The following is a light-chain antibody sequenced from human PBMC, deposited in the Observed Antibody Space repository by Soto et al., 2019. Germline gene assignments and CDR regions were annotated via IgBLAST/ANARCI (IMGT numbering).Light chain of an antibody. CDR3: QQYHNLFT. CDR2: RAS. CDR1: HYVYSN. J-gene: IGKJ1*01. Sequence: EIVMTQSPATLSVSPGERATLSCTASHYVYSNVAWFQQRPGQAPRLLISRASTRATGTPARFSGGGSGTEFTLTITSLQSEDFALYDCQQYHNLFTFGQGTEVELK. V-gene: IGKV3-15*01.